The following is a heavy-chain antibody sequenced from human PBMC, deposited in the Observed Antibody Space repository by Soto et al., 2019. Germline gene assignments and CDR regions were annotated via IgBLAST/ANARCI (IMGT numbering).Heavy chain of an antibody. CDR1: GFTFSSYG. CDR2: ISYDGSNK. D-gene: IGHD1-26*01. CDR3: AKEQGPWELLRAAFDI. V-gene: IGHV3-30*18. Sequence: GGSLRLSCAASGFTFSSYGMHWVRQAPGKGLEWVAVISYDGSNKYYADSVKGRFTISRDNSKKTLYLQMNSLRAEDTAVYYCAKEQGPWELLRAAFDIWGQGTMVTVSS. J-gene: IGHJ3*02.